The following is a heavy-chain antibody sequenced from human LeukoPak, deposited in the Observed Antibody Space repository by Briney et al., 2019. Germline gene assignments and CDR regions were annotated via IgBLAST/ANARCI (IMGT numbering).Heavy chain of an antibody. J-gene: IGHJ4*02. CDR2: ISGSGGST. V-gene: IGHV3-23*01. CDR1: GFTFSSYA. CDR3: AFSGGSIAAAGIFRWD. Sequence: QPGGSLRLSCAASGFTFSSYAMSWVRQAPGKGLEWVSAISGSGGSTYYADSVKGRFTISRDNSKNTLYLQMNSLRAEDTAVYYCAFSGGSIAAAGIFRWDWGQGTLVTVSS. D-gene: IGHD6-13*01.